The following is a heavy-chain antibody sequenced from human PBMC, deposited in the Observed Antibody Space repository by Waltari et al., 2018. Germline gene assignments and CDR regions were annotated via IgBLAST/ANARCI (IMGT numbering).Heavy chain of an antibody. CDR1: GFPFGYHV. D-gene: IGHD5-18*01. CDR2: ISYDGSDE. CDR3: ARDGPLQIQSWYSFDY. J-gene: IGHJ4*02. Sequence: QVQLVESGGGVVHPGRSLRLSCEASGFPFGYHVLHWVRQAPGKGLEWVAGISYDGSDEYYADSVRGRFTISRDDSKDTVNLQMNSLRPEDTAVYYCARDGPLQIQSWYSFDYWGQGTLVTVSS. V-gene: IGHV3-30*07.